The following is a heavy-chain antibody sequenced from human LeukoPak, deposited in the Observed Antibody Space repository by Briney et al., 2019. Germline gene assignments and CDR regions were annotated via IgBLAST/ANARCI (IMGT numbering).Heavy chain of an antibody. CDR2: ISYDGSNK. D-gene: IGHD5-12*01. J-gene: IGHJ4*02. V-gene: IGHV3-30*05. CDR3: ARGDIVATIGLVDY. Sequence: GRSLRLSCAASGFTFSSYGMHWVRQAPGKGLEWVAVISYDGSNKYYADSVKGRFTISRDNSKNTLYLQMNSLRAEDTAVYYCARGDIVATIGLVDYWGQGTLVTVSS. CDR1: GFTFSSYG.